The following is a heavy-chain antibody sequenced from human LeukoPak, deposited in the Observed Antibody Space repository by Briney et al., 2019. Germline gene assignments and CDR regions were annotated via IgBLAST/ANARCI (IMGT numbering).Heavy chain of an antibody. CDR3: ARRLAQYDCFDP. D-gene: IGHD3-9*01. CDR2: TYYRSTWYN. J-gene: IGHJ5*02. CDR1: GDSVSSKSAA. V-gene: IGHV6-1*01. Sequence: SQTLSLTFALSGDSVSSKSAAWNWIRQSPSRGLEWLGRTYYRSTWYNDYAVSVRGRITVNPDTSKNQFSLHLNSVTPEDTAVYYCARRLAQYDCFDPWGQGILVTVSS.